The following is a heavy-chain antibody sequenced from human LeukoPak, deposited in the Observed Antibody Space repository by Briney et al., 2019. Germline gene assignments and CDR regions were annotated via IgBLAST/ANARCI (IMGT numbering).Heavy chain of an antibody. D-gene: IGHD6-19*01. CDR2: ISWNSGSI. J-gene: IGHJ3*02. Sequence: PGGSLRLSCAASGFTFDDYAMHWVRQAPGKGLEWVSGISWNSGSIGYADSVKGRFTISRDNAKNSLYLQMNSLRAEDTALYYCAVAASDAFGIWGQGTMVTVSS. CDR3: AVAASDAFGI. CDR1: GFTFDDYA. V-gene: IGHV3-9*01.